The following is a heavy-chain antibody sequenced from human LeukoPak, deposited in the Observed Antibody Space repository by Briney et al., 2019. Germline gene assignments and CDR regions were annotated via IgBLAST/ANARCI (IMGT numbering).Heavy chain of an antibody. J-gene: IGHJ3*02. Sequence: ASVKVSCKASGCTFTSYAMNWVRQAPGQGLEWMGWINTNTGNPTYAQGFTGRFVFSLDTSVSTAYLQISSLKAEDTAVYYCARGRGSYYYDSSGSDAFDIWGQGTMVTVSS. CDR2: INTNTGNP. D-gene: IGHD3-22*01. V-gene: IGHV7-4-1*02. CDR1: GCTFTSYA. CDR3: ARGRGSYYYDSSGSDAFDI.